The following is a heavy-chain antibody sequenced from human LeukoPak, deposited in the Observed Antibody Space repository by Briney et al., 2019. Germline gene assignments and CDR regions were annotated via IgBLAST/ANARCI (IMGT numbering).Heavy chain of an antibody. CDR3: ARDQPWLAREYYYGMDV. Sequence: SETLSLTCTVSGGSISSSSYYWGWIRQPPGKGLEWIGSIYYSGSTYYNPSLKSRVTISVDTSKNQFSLKLSSVTAADTAVYYCARDQPWLAREYYYGMDVWGQGTTVTVSS. V-gene: IGHV4-39*07. J-gene: IGHJ6*02. CDR2: IYYSGST. D-gene: IGHD6-19*01. CDR1: GGSISSSSYY.